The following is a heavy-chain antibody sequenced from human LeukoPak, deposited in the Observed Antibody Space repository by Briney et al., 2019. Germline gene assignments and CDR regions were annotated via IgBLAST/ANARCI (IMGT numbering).Heavy chain of an antibody. CDR2: IWYDGINK. CDR3: AKDMRVLD. CDR1: GFTFDTYG. Sequence: GGSLILSCVASGFTFDTYGMHWVRQAPGKGLEWVGVIWYDGINKFYGDSVKGRFTIFRDNYKNNMYLQMNSLRREDSSVYYCAKDMRVLDWGQGTLVNVSS. V-gene: IGHV3-33*03. J-gene: IGHJ4*02. D-gene: IGHD3-16*02.